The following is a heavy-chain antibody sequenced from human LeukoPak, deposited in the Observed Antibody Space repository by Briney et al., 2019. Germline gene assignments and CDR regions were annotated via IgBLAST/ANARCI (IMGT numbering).Heavy chain of an antibody. J-gene: IGHJ6*04. V-gene: IGHV3-9*01. Sequence: GGSLRLSCAASGFTFYDYATHWVRQAPGKGLEWVSGISWNSGSIVYADSVKGRFTISRDNAKNSLYLQMNSLRAEDTAVYYCAELGITMIGGVWGKGTTVTISS. D-gene: IGHD3-10*02. CDR3: AELGITMIGGV. CDR2: ISWNSGSI. CDR1: GFTFYDYA.